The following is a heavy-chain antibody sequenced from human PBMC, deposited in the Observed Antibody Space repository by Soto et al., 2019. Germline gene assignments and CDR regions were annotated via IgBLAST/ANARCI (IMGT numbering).Heavy chain of an antibody. J-gene: IGHJ4*02. Sequence: QLLESGGGLIQPGGSLRLSCEASGFSFRSYALSWVRQAPGKGLEGVSTFSAGGRAYYADSVKGRFTIAKDTSKNTLILQARSLRAEDTAVYYCAKESMPEHYGDTLFDYWGQGTRVTVSS. V-gene: IGHV3-23*01. CDR1: GFSFRSYA. D-gene: IGHD4-17*01. CDR3: AKESMPEHYGDTLFDY. CDR2: FSAGGRA.